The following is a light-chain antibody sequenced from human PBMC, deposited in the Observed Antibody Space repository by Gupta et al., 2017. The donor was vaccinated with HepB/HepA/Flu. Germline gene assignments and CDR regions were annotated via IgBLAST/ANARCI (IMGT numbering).Light chain of an antibody. CDR2: TNI. CDR1: SSNIGSNS. V-gene: IGLV1-44*01. CDR3: AAWDDTLKTVL. J-gene: IGLJ2*01. Sequence: QSVLTQPPSASGTPGQRVTISCSGGSSNIGSNSVHWYQQLPGTAPRLLIYTNIQWPSGVPDRFSGSKSGTSSSLAISGLQSEDEADYYCAAWDDTLKTVLIGGGTKLTVL.